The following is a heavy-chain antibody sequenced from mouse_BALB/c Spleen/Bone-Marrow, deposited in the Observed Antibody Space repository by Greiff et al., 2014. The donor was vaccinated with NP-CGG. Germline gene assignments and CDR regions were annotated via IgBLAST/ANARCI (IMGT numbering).Heavy chain of an antibody. J-gene: IGHJ2*01. Sequence: EVQLVESGGGLVQPGDSLRLSCATSGFTFTDYYMSWVRQPPGKALEWLGFIRDKANGYTTEYSASVKGRFTISRDNSQSILYLQMNTLRSEDSATYYCARDTTTVVADYWGQGTTLTVSS. V-gene: IGHV7-3*02. CDR3: ARDTTTVVADY. CDR1: GFTFTDYY. D-gene: IGHD1-1*01. CDR2: IRDKANGYTT.